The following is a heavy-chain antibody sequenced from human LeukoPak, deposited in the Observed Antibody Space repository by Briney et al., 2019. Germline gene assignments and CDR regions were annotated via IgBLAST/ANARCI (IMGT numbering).Heavy chain of an antibody. CDR1: GGSFSGYY. CDR2: INHSGST. V-gene: IGHV4-34*01. CDR3: ARGRARGNWFDP. D-gene: IGHD3-10*01. J-gene: IGHJ5*02. Sequence: PSETLSLTCAVYGGSFSGYYWSWIRQPLGKGLEWIGEINHSGSTNYNPSLKSRVTISVDTSKNQFSLKLSSVTAADTAVYYCARGRARGNWFDPWGQGTLVTVSS.